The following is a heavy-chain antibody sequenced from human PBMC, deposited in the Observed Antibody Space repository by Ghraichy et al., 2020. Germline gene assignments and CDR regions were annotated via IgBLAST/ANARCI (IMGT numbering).Heavy chain of an antibody. D-gene: IGHD3-22*01. J-gene: IGHJ2*01. CDR3: ARDEAGYYDSSGYYGHFDL. V-gene: IGHV4-59*01. CDR2: IYYSGST. Sequence: SETLSLTCTVSGGSISSYYWSWIRQPPGKGLEWIGYIYYSGSTNYNPSLKSRVTISVDTSKNQFSLKLSSVTAADTAVYYCARDEAGYYDSSGYYGHFDLWGRGTLVTVSS. CDR1: GGSISSYY.